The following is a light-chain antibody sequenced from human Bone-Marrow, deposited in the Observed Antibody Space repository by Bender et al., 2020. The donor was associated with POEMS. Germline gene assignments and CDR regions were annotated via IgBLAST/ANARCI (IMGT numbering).Light chain of an antibody. CDR2: DVP. Sequence: HSALTQPRSVSGSPGQSLTISCTGTGSDVGGYNYVSWYQLHPGKAPKVLIYDVPKRPSGVPDRFSGSKSGNTASLTISGLQAEDEADYCCCSYAGTYTWVFGGGTKLTVL. CDR3: CSYAGTYTWV. V-gene: IGLV2-11*01. CDR1: GSDVGGYNY. J-gene: IGLJ3*02.